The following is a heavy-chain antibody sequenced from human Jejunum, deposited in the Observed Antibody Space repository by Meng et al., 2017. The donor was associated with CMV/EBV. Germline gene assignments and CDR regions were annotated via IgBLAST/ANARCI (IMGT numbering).Heavy chain of an antibody. Sequence: FTSYWITWVRQMPGKGLEWMGIIFPGDSETRYSPSFQGQVTISTDKSINTAYLQWSSLKASDTAMYYCARGSGPSDIWGQGTMVTVS. D-gene: IGHD6-19*01. V-gene: IGHV5-51*01. CDR2: IFPGDSET. J-gene: IGHJ3*02. CDR3: ARGSGPSDI. CDR1: FTSYW.